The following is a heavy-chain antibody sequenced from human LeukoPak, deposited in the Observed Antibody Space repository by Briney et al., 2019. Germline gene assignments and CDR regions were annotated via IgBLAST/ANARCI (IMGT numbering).Heavy chain of an antibody. D-gene: IGHD1-26*01. CDR1: GGSISSSSYY. Sequence: SETLSLTCTVSGGSISSSSYYWGWIRQPPGKGLEWIGSIYYSGSTYYNPSLKSRVTISVDTSKNQFSLKLSSVTAADTAVYYCARDGDSGSREFDYWGQGTLVTVSS. J-gene: IGHJ4*02. CDR3: ARDGDSGSREFDY. V-gene: IGHV4-39*02. CDR2: IYYSGST.